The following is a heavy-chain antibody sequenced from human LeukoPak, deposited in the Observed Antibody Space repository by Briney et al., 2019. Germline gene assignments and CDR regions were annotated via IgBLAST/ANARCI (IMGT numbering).Heavy chain of an antibody. CDR2: IIPIFGTA. V-gene: IGHV1-69*06. J-gene: IGHJ6*03. D-gene: IGHD5-12*01. CDR1: GGTFSSYA. Sequence: GASVKVSCKASGGTFSSYAISWVRQAPGQGLEWMGGIIPIFGTANYAQKFQGRVTITADKSTSTAYMELSSLRSEDTAVYYCARGVDIVATIDDYYYYYYMDVWGKGTTVTVSS. CDR3: ARGVDIVATIDDYYYYYYMDV.